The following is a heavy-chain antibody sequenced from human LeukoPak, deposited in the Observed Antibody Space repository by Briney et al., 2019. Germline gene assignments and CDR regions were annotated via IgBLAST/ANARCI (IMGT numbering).Heavy chain of an antibody. D-gene: IGHD2-21*01. Sequence: GGSLRLSCAASGFTFSAYHINWVRQAPGKGLEWISYISTTGTTIHYADSVRGRFAISRDNAKSSLYLQMNSLRDEDTAVYYCARVWQDYSGVDYWGQGTLVTVSS. CDR3: ARVWQDYSGVDY. V-gene: IGHV3-48*02. J-gene: IGHJ4*02. CDR1: GFTFSAYH. CDR2: ISTTGTTI.